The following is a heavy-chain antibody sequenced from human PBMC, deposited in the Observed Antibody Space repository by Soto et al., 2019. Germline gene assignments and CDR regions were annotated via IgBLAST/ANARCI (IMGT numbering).Heavy chain of an antibody. D-gene: IGHD2-21*01. J-gene: IGHJ1*01. CDR2: ISYDGSNK. Sequence: GGSLRLSCAASGFTFSSYAMHWVRQAPGKGLEWVAVISYDGSNKYYADSVKGRFTISRDNSKNTLYLQMNSLRAEDTAVYYCARSAYCGGECWGYFQHWGQGTLVTVSS. V-gene: IGHV3-30-3*01. CDR1: GFTFSSYA. CDR3: ARSAYCGGECWGYFQH.